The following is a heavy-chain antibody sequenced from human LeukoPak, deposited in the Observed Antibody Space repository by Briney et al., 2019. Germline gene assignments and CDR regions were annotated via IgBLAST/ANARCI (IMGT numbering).Heavy chain of an antibody. V-gene: IGHV3-30*04. CDR3: AKGARIAVAGNDY. J-gene: IGHJ4*02. Sequence: PGGSLRLSCAASGFTFNSYAMHWVRQAPGKGLEWVAVISYDGSNKDHAGSVKGRFTISRDNSKNTLYLQMNSLRAEDTAVYYCAKGARIAVAGNDYWGQGTLVTVSS. CDR2: ISYDGSNK. D-gene: IGHD6-19*01. CDR1: GFTFNSYA.